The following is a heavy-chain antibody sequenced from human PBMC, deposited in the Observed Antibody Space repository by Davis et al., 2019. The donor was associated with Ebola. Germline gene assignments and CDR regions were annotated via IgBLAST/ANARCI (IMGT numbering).Heavy chain of an antibody. CDR3: ARTLSYYDSSGYYLDYYYYYGMDV. CDR2: ISAYNGNT. D-gene: IGHD3-22*01. Sequence: ASVKVSCKASGYTFTSYGISWVRQAPGQGLEWMGWISAYNGNTNYAQKLQGRVTMTTDTSTSTAYMELRSLRSDDTAVYYCARTLSYYDSSGYYLDYYYYYGMDVWGQGTTVTVSS. V-gene: IGHV1-18*01. J-gene: IGHJ6*02. CDR1: GYTFTSYG.